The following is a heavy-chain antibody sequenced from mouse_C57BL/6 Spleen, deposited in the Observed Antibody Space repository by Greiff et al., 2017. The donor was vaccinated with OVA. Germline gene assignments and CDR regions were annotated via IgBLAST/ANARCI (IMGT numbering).Heavy chain of an antibody. CDR1: GYAFTNYL. J-gene: IGHJ2*01. V-gene: IGHV1-54*01. CDR3: ARGGAAFDY. CDR2: INPGSGGT. D-gene: IGHD3-3*01. Sequence: VQRVESGAELVRPGTSVKVSCKASGYAFTNYLIEWVKQRPGQGLEWIGVINPGSGGTNYNEKFKGKATLTADKSSSTAYMQLSSLTSEDSAVYFCARGGAAFDYWGQGTTLTVSS.